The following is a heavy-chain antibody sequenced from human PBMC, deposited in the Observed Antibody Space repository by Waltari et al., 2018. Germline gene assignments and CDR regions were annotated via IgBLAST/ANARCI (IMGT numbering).Heavy chain of an antibody. Sequence: QVQLLQSGAEVKKPGASVKVPFQVSVHPLAALPMPWVRQAPGKGPEWMGGVDPEDGETIYAQKFQGRVTMTEDTLTETAYLELRSLRLEDTAVYYCATGVVTSFLGEFDYWGQGTLVTVSS. CDR2: VDPEDGET. CDR1: VHPLAALP. CDR3: ATGVVTSFLGEFDY. J-gene: IGHJ4*02. D-gene: IGHD3-16*01. V-gene: IGHV1-24*01.